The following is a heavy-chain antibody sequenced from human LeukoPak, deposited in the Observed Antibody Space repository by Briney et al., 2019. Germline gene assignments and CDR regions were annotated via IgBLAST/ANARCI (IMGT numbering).Heavy chain of an antibody. Sequence: PGGSLRLSCAASGFTFSDYYMSWIRQAPGKGLEWVANIKQDGSEKYYVDSVKGRFTISRDNAKNSLYLQMNSLRAEDTAVYYCARDDTGSGSYYGYYYYYMDVWGKGTTVTVSS. V-gene: IGHV3-7*01. D-gene: IGHD3-10*01. J-gene: IGHJ6*03. CDR1: GFTFSDYY. CDR3: ARDDTGSGSYYGYYYYYMDV. CDR2: IKQDGSEK.